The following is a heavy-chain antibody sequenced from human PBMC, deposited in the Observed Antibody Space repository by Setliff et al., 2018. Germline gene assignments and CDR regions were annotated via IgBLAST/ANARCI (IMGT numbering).Heavy chain of an antibody. CDR1: GDSISSGSYY. J-gene: IGHJ6*03. Sequence: PSETLSLTCTVSGDSISSGSYYWTWIRQPAGKGLEWIGHFHTGGNTNYNPSLRRRVAISVDKSKNQFSLKLSSVTAADTAVYYCARALLWFGEGMDVWGKGTTVTVSS. CDR3: ARALLWFGEGMDV. V-gene: IGHV4-61*09. CDR2: FHTGGNT. D-gene: IGHD3-10*01.